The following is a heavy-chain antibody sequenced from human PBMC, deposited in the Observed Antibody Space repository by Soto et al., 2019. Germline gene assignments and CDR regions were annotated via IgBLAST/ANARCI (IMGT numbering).Heavy chain of an antibody. V-gene: IGHV1-69*13. D-gene: IGHD3-3*01. J-gene: IGHJ6*02. CDR1: GGTFSSYA. CDR3: ARGSYYDFWSGYESRPPGYYYYGMDV. CDR2: IIPIFGTA. Sequence: SVKVSCKASGGTFSSYAISWVRQAPGQGLEWKGGIIPIFGTANYAQKFQGRVTITADESTSTAYMELSSLRSEDTAVYYCARGSYYDFWSGYESRPPGYYYYGMDVWGQGTTVTVSS.